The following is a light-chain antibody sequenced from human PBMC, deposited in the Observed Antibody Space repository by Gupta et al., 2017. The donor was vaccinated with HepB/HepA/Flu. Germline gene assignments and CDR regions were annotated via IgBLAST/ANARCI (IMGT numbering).Light chain of an antibody. V-gene: IGKV3-20*01. CDR2: GAS. CDR1: QSVSSSY. Sequence: EIVLMQSPGTLSLSPGERATLSCRASQSVSSSYLVWYQQKPGQAPRLLIYGASSRATGIPDRFSGSGSGTDFTLTISSLEPEDFAVYYWQQDGSWWTFGQGARVEIK. CDR3: QQDGSWWT. J-gene: IGKJ1*01.